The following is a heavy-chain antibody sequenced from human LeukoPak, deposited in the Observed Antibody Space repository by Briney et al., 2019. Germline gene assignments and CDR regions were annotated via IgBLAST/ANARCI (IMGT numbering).Heavy chain of an antibody. Sequence: GSLRLSCAASGFTFSSYGMSWVRQAPGKGLEWIGSIYYSGSTYYNPSLKSRVTISVDTSKNQFSLKLSSVTAADTAVYYCARHPPIVTTVFDYWGQGTLVTVSS. CDR3: ARHPPIVTTVFDY. CDR1: GFTFSSYG. V-gene: IGHV4-39*01. J-gene: IGHJ4*02. D-gene: IGHD4-11*01. CDR2: IYYSGST.